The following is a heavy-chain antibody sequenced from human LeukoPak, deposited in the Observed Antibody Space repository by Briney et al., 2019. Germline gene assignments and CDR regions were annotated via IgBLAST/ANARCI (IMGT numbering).Heavy chain of an antibody. D-gene: IGHD4-17*01. V-gene: IGHV4-31*03. J-gene: IGHJ4*02. Sequence: PSQTLSLTCTVSGGSISSGGYYWSWIRQHPGKGLEWIGCIYYSGTTYYHPSLTSRVAISVDTSKNQFSLKLSSVTAADTAVYYRARSGTVTTWNYWGQGTLVTVSS. CDR2: IYYSGTT. CDR1: GGSISSGGYY. CDR3: ARSGTVTTWNY.